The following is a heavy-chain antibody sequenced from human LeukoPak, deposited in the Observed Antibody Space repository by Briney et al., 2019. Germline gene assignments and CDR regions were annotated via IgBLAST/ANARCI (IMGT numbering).Heavy chain of an antibody. D-gene: IGHD1-26*01. Sequence: GESLKISCKGSGYSFTSYWIGWVRQAPGQRLEWMGWINAGNGNTKYSQKFQGRVTITRDTSASTAYMELSSLRSEDTAVYYCARFLFVGLDYWGQGTLVTVSS. CDR1: GYSFTSYW. V-gene: IGHV1-3*01. J-gene: IGHJ4*02. CDR3: ARFLFVGLDY. CDR2: INAGNGNT.